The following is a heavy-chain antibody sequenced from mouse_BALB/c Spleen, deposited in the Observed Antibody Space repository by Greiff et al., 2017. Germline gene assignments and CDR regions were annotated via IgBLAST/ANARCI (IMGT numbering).Heavy chain of an antibody. J-gene: IGHJ3*01. CDR1: GFTFSSFG. CDR2: ISSGRSTI. CDR3: ARDKDLRFAY. V-gene: IGHV5-17*02. Sequence: EVQLVESGGGLVQPGGSRKLSCAASGFTFSSFGMHWVRQAPEKGLEWVAYISSGRSTIYYADTVKGRFTISRDNAKNTLYLQMSSLKSEDTAMYYCARDKDLRFAYWGQGTVVTVSA.